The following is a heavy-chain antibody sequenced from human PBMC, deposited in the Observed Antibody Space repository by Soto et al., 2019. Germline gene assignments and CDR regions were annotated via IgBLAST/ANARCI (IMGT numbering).Heavy chain of an antibody. CDR2: IYYSGST. Sequence: LSLTCTVSGGSISSSSYYWGWIRQPPGRGLEWIGSIYYSGSTYYNPSLKSRVTISVDTSKNQFSLKLSSVTAADTAVYYCARHTRGGYDAFDIWGQGTMVTVSS. J-gene: IGHJ3*02. V-gene: IGHV4-39*01. CDR1: GGSISSSSYY. D-gene: IGHD3-22*01. CDR3: ARHTRGGYDAFDI.